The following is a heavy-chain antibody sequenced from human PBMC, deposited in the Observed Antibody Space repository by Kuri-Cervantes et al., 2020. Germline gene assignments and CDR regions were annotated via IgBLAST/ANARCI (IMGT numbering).Heavy chain of an antibody. Sequence: SLKISCAASGFTFDDYAMHWVRQAPGKGLEWVSGISWNSGSIGYADSVKGRFTISRDNAKNSLYLQMNSLRAEDTAVYYCARGGRWSNDAFDIWGQGTMVTVSS. J-gene: IGHJ3*02. D-gene: IGHD4-23*01. CDR3: ARGGRWSNDAFDI. CDR2: ISWNSGSI. CDR1: GFTFDDYA. V-gene: IGHV3-9*01.